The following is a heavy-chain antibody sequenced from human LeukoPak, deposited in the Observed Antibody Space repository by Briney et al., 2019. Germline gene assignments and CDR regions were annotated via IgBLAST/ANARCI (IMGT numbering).Heavy chain of an antibody. D-gene: IGHD6-6*01. Sequence: HGESLKISCKGSGYNFINYWIGWVRQMPGKGLEWMGIIYPVDSDTRYSPSFQGQVTISADKSITTAYLQWSSLKASDTAMYYCVRYTSITGQIDYWGQGTLVTVSS. CDR2: IYPVDSDT. CDR3: VRYTSITGQIDY. V-gene: IGHV5-51*01. CDR1: GYNFINYW. J-gene: IGHJ4*02.